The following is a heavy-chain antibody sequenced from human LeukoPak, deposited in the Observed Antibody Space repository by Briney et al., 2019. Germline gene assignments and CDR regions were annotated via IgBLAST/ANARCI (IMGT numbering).Heavy chain of an antibody. J-gene: IGHJ4*02. CDR1: GGSFSGYY. D-gene: IGHD3-9*01. Sequence: SETLSLTCAVYGGSFSGYYWSWIRQPPGKGLEWIGEINHIGSTNYNPSLKSRVTISVDTPKNQFSLKLSSVTAADTAVYYCASRKHYYDILTGYDYWGQGTLVTVSS. CDR3: ASRKHYYDILTGYDY. V-gene: IGHV4-34*01. CDR2: INHIGST.